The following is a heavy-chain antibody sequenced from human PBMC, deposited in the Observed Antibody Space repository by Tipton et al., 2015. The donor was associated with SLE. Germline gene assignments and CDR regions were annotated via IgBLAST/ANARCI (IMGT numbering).Heavy chain of an antibody. CDR2: ISYDGSNK. CDR1: GFTFSSYA. Sequence: QVQLVQSGGGVVQPGRSLRLSCAASGFTFSSYAMHWVRQAPGKGLEWVAVISYDGSNKYYADSVKGRFTISRDNSKNTLYLQMNSLRAEDTAVYYCARGGRAAATWFDPWGQGTLVTVSS. CDR3: ARGGRAAATWFDP. J-gene: IGHJ5*02. D-gene: IGHD6-13*01. V-gene: IGHV3-30-3*01.